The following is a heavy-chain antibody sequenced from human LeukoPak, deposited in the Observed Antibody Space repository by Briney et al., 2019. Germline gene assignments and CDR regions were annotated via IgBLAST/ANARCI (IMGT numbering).Heavy chain of an antibody. J-gene: IGHJ6*03. CDR3: ARNLEWDNTQHMDV. D-gene: IGHD3-3*01. CDR1: GFTFSSYG. CDR2: IQYDGSNK. Sequence: GGSLRLSCAASGFTFSSYGMHWVRQAPGKGLEWVAFIQYDGSNKYYADSVKGRFTISRDNSKNSLYLQMNTLRAEDTAVYYCARNLEWDNTQHMDVWGKGTTVTVSS. V-gene: IGHV3-30*02.